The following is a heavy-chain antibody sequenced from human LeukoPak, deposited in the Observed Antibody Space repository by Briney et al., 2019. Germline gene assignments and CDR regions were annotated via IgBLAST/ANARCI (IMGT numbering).Heavy chain of an antibody. CDR3: ARDNWVDC. J-gene: IGHJ5*01. CDR2: IDTSSTTM. V-gene: IGHV3-48*04. Sequence: GGSLRLSCAASGFTFSSYSMNWVRQAPGKGLEWVSFIDTSSTTMYYTDSVKGRFTISRDNAKNSLYLQMNSLKVEDTAIYYCARDNWVDCWGQGTLVTVSS. CDR1: GFTFSSYS.